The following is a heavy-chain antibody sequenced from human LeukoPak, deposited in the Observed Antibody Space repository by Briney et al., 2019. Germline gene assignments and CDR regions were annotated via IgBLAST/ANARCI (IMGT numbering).Heavy chain of an antibody. Sequence: GGSLRLACAASGFTFSSYAMMWVRQAPGKGLEWVSSIDSTSSFIYYADSVKGRFTISRDNSKKTLYLQMNSLRAEDTAVYYCAKGGCSSTSCYDFDYWGQGTLVTVSS. J-gene: IGHJ4*02. V-gene: IGHV3-23*05. D-gene: IGHD2-2*01. CDR2: IDSTSSFI. CDR3: AKGGCSSTSCYDFDY. CDR1: GFTFSSYA.